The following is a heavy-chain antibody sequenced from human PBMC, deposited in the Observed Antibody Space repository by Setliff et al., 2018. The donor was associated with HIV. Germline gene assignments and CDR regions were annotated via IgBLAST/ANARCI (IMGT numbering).Heavy chain of an antibody. D-gene: IGHD3-3*01. Sequence: SETLSLTCVVSNYSINSGYYWGWIRQPPGKGLEWIGSIYHSGSTYYNPSLKSRVTISVDTSKNQVSLRLTSVTAADTAVYYCARQSITIFGVVISGFDPWGQGTQVTVSS. J-gene: IGHJ5*02. CDR3: ARQSITIFGVVISGFDP. CDR2: IYHSGST. V-gene: IGHV4-38-2*01. CDR1: NYSINSGYY.